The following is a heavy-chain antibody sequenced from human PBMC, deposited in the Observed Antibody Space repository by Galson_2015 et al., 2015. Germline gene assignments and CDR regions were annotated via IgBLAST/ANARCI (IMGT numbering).Heavy chain of an antibody. J-gene: IGHJ3*02. V-gene: IGHV3-23*01. D-gene: IGHD2-2*01. CDR1: GFTFSSYA. Sequence: SLRLSCAASGFTFSSYAMSWVRQAPGKGLEWVSSISGSSGGTNYVDSVKGRFTISRDNSKNTLFLQMNGLRAEDTAVYYCAKGGGSRSGYCSSASCYQGAAFDIWGQGTMVTVSS. CDR3: AKGGGSRSGYCSSASCYQGAAFDI. CDR2: ISGSSGGT.